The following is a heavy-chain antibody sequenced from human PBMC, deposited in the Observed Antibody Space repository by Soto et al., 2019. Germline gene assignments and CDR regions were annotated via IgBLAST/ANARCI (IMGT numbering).Heavy chain of an antibody. D-gene: IGHD6-6*01. CDR2: INPNSGGT. V-gene: IGHV1-2*02. J-gene: IGHJ6*02. CDR1: GYTFTGYY. Sequence: ASVKVSCKASGYTFTGYYMHWVRQAPGQGPEWMGWINPNSGGTNYAQKFQGRVTMTRDTSISTAYMELSRLRSDDTAVYYCARVPARLHCMDVWGQGTTVTVSS. CDR3: ARVPARLHCMDV.